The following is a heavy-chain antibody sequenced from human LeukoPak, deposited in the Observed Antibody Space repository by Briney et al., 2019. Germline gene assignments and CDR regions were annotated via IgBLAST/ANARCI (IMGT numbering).Heavy chain of an antibody. Sequence: ASVKVSCKASGYTFPTYGISWVRQAPGQGLEWMGWINPNSGGTNSAQKFQGRVTMTRDTSISTAYMELSRLRSDDTAVYYCARESLSSGSYGYWGQGTLVTVSS. J-gene: IGHJ4*02. D-gene: IGHD3-10*01. V-gene: IGHV1-2*02. CDR1: GYTFPTYG. CDR2: INPNSGGT. CDR3: ARESLSSGSYGY.